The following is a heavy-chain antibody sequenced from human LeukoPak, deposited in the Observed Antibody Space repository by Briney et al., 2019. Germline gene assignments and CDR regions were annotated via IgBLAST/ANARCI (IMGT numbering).Heavy chain of an antibody. CDR3: ARDGFSSGYPYDAFDI. J-gene: IGHJ3*02. CDR1: GFTVSSNY. Sequence: GGSLRLSCAASGFTVSSNYMSWVRQAPGKGLEWVSVIYSGGSTYYADSVKGRFTISRDNSKNTVYLQMNSLRAEDTAVYYCARDGFSSGYPYDAFDIWGQGTMVTVSS. CDR2: IYSGGST. V-gene: IGHV3-53*01. D-gene: IGHD3-22*01.